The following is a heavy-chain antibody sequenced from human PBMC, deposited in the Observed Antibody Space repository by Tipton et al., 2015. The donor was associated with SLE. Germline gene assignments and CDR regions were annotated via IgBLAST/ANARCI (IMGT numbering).Heavy chain of an antibody. CDR3: ARGVAARGDY. CDR1: GGSINSYY. D-gene: IGHD6-6*01. V-gene: IGHV4-59*01. J-gene: IGHJ4*02. Sequence: TLSLTCTVSGGSINSYYWSWIRQPPGKGLEWIGYIYYIGSTNYNPSLKSRVTISVDTSKNQFSLKLSSVTAADTAVYYCARGVAARGDYWGQGPLVPVSS. CDR2: IYYIGST.